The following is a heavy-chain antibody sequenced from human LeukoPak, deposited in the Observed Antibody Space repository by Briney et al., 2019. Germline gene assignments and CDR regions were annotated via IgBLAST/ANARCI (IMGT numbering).Heavy chain of an antibody. CDR3: ARGSGSYWYFDL. D-gene: IGHD1-26*01. CDR2: IGTAGDT. Sequence: GGSLRLSCAASGFTFSSYDMHWVRQATGKGLEWVSAIGTAGDTYYPGSVKGRFTISRENAKNSLYLQMNSLRAGDTAAYYCARGSGSYWYFDLWGRGTLVTVSS. CDR1: GFTFSSYD. V-gene: IGHV3-13*01. J-gene: IGHJ2*01.